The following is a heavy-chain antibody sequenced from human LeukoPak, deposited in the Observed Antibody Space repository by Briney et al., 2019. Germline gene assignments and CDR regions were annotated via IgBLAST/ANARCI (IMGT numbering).Heavy chain of an antibody. J-gene: IGHJ6*03. CDR1: GGSISSSSYY. D-gene: IGHD3-10*02. Sequence: SETLSLTCTVSGGSISSSSYYWGWIRQPPGKGLEWIGSIYYSGSTYYNPSLKSRVTISVDTSKNQFSLKLSSVTAADTAVYYCASGVRGVITDYYYYYMDVWGKGTTVTVSS. V-gene: IGHV4-39*07. CDR3: ASGVRGVITDYYYYYMDV. CDR2: IYYSGST.